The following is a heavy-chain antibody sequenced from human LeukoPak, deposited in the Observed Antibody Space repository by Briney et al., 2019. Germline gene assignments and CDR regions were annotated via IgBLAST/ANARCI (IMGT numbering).Heavy chain of an antibody. Sequence: PSQTLSLTCTVSGGSISSGSYYWSWIRQPAGKGLEWIGRIYTSGSTNYNPSLKSRVTISVDTSKNQLSLKLSSVTAADTAVYYCARPDSSGSFDYWGQGTLVTVSS. CDR3: ARPDSSGSFDY. CDR2: IYTSGST. CDR1: GGSISSGSYY. V-gene: IGHV4-61*02. J-gene: IGHJ4*02. D-gene: IGHD6-19*01.